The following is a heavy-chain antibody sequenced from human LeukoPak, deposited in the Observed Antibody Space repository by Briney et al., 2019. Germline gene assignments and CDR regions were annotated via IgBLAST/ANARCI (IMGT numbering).Heavy chain of an antibody. J-gene: IGHJ4*02. V-gene: IGHV3-53*01. D-gene: IGHD2-15*01. CDR1: GFTVSSNY. CDR2: IYSGGST. Sequence: GGSLRLSCAASGFTVSSNYMSWVRQAPGKGLEWVSVIYSGGSTYYADSVKGRFTISRDNSKNTLYLQMNSLRAEDTAVYYCARGLCSGGSCYSIYFDYWGQGTLVTVSS. CDR3: ARGLCSGGSCYSIYFDY.